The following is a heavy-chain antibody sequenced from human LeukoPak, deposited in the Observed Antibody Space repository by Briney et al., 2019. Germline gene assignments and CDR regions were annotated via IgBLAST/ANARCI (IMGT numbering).Heavy chain of an antibody. V-gene: IGHV3-23*01. CDR1: GFTFSNFA. CDR3: AKGIKWELPFDY. CDR2: ISISGGST. Sequence: GGSLRFSCVASGFTFSNFAMSWVRQAPGKGLDWVSAISISGGSTYYAGSVKGRFTISRDNSKNTLYLQMNSLRAEDTALYYCAKGIKWELPFDYWGQGTLVTVSS. J-gene: IGHJ4*02. D-gene: IGHD1-26*01.